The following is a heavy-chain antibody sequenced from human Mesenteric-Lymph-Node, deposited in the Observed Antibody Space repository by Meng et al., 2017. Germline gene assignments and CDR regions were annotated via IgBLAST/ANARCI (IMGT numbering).Heavy chain of an antibody. Sequence: PRQCSGHGRVKPSQTLSFTWAVPGGSISRGGYSWSLIRQPPGKGMEWIGHIYHSGNTYYNPSLKSRVTMSVDRSKNQFSLKLNSVTAADTAVYYCARGGYDLNWFDPWGQGTLVTVSS. D-gene: IGHD2-15*01. CDR3: ARGGYDLNWFDP. V-gene: IGHV4-30-2*01. CDR1: GGSISRGGYS. J-gene: IGHJ5*02. CDR2: IYHSGNT.